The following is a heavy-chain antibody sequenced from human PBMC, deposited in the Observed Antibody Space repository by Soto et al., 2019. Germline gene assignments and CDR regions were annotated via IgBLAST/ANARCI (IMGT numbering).Heavy chain of an antibody. CDR1: GFPFDDFA. D-gene: IGHD2-15*01. CDR3: SGAESPDTAYFSLY. J-gene: IGHJ4*02. CDR2: IRNQSYQETT. V-gene: IGHV3-49*04. Sequence: GGSLRLSCTGSGFPFDDFAINWVRQAPGKGLEWVGLIRNQSYQETTEYAAAVKGRFTXXXXXXXXXXXXXXXXXXXXXXXVYYCSGAESPDTAYFSLYWGQGTPVTVSS.